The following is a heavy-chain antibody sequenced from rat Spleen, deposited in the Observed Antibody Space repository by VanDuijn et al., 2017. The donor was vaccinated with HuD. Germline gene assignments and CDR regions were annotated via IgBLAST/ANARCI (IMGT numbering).Heavy chain of an antibody. CDR3: TTGGALAY. CDR2: ISPSGGST. V-gene: IGHV5-27*01. CDR1: GFTFSNYY. J-gene: IGHJ3*01. Sequence: EVQLVESGGGLVQPGRSLKLSCAASGFTFSNYYMAWVRQVPTKGLEWVASISPSGGSTYYPDSVKGRFTVSRDNAKGTQYLQMDSLTSEDTATYYCTTGGALAYWGQGTLVTVSS.